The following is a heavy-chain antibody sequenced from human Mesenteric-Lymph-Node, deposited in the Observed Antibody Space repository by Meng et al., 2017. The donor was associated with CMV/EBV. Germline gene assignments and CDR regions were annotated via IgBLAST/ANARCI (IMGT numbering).Heavy chain of an antibody. CDR1: GYTFTGYY. Sequence: ASVKVSCKASGYTFTGYYMHWVRQAPGQGLEWMGWINPNSGGTNYAQKFQGRVTMTRDTSISTAYMELSRLRSDDTAVYYCARDGRITMVRGPMGTRNWFDPWGQGTLVTVSS. CDR2: INPNSGGT. V-gene: IGHV1-2*02. CDR3: ARDGRITMVRGPMGTRNWFDP. J-gene: IGHJ5*02. D-gene: IGHD3-10*01.